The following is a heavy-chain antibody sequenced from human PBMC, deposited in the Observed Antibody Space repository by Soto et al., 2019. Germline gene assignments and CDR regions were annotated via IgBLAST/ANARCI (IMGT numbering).Heavy chain of an antibody. CDR2: MNPTSGNT. D-gene: IGHD5-18*01. J-gene: IGHJ4*02. CDR1: GYTFTSYD. CDR3: ARGHSVDTAIVTSD. Sequence: QVQLVQSGAEVKKPGASVKVSCKASGYTFTSYDINGVRQATGQGREWMGWMNPTSGNTGYAQKFQGRVTMTRNTSISTAYMELSSLRSEDTAVSYCARGHSVDTAIVTSDWGQGTLVTVSS. V-gene: IGHV1-8*01.